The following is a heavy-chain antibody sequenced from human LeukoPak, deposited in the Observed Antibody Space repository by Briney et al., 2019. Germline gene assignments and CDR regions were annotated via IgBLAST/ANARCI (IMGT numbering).Heavy chain of an antibody. Sequence: GGSLRLSCAASGFTFGNYAISWVRQAPGKGLEWVSGISGSGGGTYYADSVKGRFTISRDISKNTLYLQLNSLRAEDTAVYFCARDLRTLDAFDVWGQGTMVIVSS. V-gene: IGHV3-23*01. J-gene: IGHJ3*01. CDR2: ISGSGGGT. CDR1: GFTFGNYA. CDR3: ARDLRTLDAFDV.